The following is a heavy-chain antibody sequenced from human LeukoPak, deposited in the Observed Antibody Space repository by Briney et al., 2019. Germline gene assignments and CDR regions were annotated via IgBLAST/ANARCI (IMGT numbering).Heavy chain of an antibody. D-gene: IGHD7-27*01. J-gene: IGHJ4*02. CDR2: FSNSGPN. Sequence: SETLSLTCTVSGGSISDYYWSWIRQPPGKGLEWIGYFSNSGPNNYNPSLKGRVTMSVDTSKNQFSLKLSSVTAADTAVYYCARGSNWGDYWGQGTLVTVSS. CDR3: ARGSNWGDY. CDR1: GGSISDYY. V-gene: IGHV4-59*01.